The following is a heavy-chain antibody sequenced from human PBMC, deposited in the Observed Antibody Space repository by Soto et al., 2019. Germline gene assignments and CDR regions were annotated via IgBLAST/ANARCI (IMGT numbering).Heavy chain of an antibody. CDR3: ARASKFFDY. CDR2: INHSGST. V-gene: IGHV4-34*01. J-gene: IGHJ4*02. CDR1: GGSFSGYY. Sequence: SETLSLTCAVYGGSFSGYYWSWIRQPPGKGLDWIGEINHSGSTNYNPSLKSRDTIPVDTSKHQLSLKLSSVTAADTAVYYCARASKFFDYWGQGTLVTVSS.